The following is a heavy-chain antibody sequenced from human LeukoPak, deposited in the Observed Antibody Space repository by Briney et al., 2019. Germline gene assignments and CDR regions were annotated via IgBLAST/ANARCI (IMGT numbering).Heavy chain of an antibody. D-gene: IGHD6-13*01. Sequence: ASVKVSCKASGGTFSSYAISWVRQAPGQGLEWMGIINPSGGSTSYAQKFKGRVTMTRDTSTSTVYMELSSLRSEDTAVYYCARDSWGSHMDPAAGFDYWGQGTLVTVSS. CDR2: INPSGGST. J-gene: IGHJ4*02. CDR1: GGTFSSYA. CDR3: ARDSWGSHMDPAAGFDY. V-gene: IGHV1-46*01.